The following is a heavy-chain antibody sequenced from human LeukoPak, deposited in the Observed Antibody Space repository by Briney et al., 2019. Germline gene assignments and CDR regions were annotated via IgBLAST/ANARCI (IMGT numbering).Heavy chain of an antibody. CDR2: IIPIFGTA. CDR1: GGTFSSYA. D-gene: IGHD3-22*01. V-gene: IGHV1-69*13. Sequence: SVKVSCKASGGTFSSYAISWVRQAPGQGLEWMGGIIPIFGTANYAQEFQGRVTITADESTSTAYMELSSLRSEDTAVYYCARRYYYDRSGYYYVYWGQGTLVTVSS. J-gene: IGHJ4*02. CDR3: ARRYYYDRSGYYYVY.